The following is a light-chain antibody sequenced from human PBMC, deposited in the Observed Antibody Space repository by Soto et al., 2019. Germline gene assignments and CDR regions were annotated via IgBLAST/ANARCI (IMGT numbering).Light chain of an antibody. CDR2: DTS. CDR3: LLSYSGARFWV. V-gene: IGLV7-46*01. CDR1: TGAVTSGHY. Sequence: AVVTQEPSLTVSPGGTVTLTCGSSTGAVTSGHYPYWFQQKPGQAPRTLIYDTSNKHSWTPARFSGSLLGGKAALTLSGAQPEDEAEYYCLLSYSGARFWVFGGGTKLTVL. J-gene: IGLJ3*02.